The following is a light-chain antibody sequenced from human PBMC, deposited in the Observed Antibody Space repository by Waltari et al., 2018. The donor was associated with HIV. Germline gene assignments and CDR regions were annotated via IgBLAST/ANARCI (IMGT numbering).Light chain of an antibody. CDR2: GAS. J-gene: IGKJ3*01. Sequence: EIVMTQSPATLSVSPGERATLSCRASQSINNNLAWYQQKPGQAPRRIIYGASTGATGIPARFSGSGSGKEFTLTISSLQSEDFAVYYCQQYNNWPGITFGPGTKVDIK. V-gene: IGKV3-15*01. CDR1: QSINNN. CDR3: QQYNNWPGIT.